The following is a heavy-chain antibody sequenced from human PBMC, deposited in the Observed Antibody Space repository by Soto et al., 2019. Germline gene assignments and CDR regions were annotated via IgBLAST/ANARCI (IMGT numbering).Heavy chain of an antibody. V-gene: IGHV4-61*01. D-gene: IGHD6-19*01. Sequence: PSETLSLTCTVSGGSVSSGSYYWSWIRQPPGKGLEWIGYIYYSGSTNYNPSLKSRVTISVDTSKNQFSLKLSSVTAADTAVYYCARGGAVAGNFDYWGQGTLVTVSS. CDR3: ARGGAVAGNFDY. CDR1: GGSVSSGSYY. CDR2: IYYSGST. J-gene: IGHJ4*02.